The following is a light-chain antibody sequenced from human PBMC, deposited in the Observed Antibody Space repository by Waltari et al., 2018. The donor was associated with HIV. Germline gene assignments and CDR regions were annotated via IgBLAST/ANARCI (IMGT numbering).Light chain of an antibody. V-gene: IGKV1-12*01. CDR2: GTF. CDR1: QSINGD. J-gene: IGKJ2*01. Sequence: IEMTQATSSISASMGDRVIITCRASQSINGDLAWYQVKPGQAPRLLIFGTFRLESGVPSRFSGSGSDTNFTLTIRRLQFEDFASYFCQQANNFPHTFGQGTTLELK. CDR3: QQANNFPHT.